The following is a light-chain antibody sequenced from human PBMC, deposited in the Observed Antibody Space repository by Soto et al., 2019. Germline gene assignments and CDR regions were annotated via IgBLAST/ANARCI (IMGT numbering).Light chain of an antibody. J-gene: IGKJ2*01. CDR2: DTS. CDR3: QYYDNVPPKFT. CDR1: HDITKY. Sequence: DIQMTQSPSSLSASVGDRVTITCQASHDITKYLNWYQQKPGKAPKLLIYDTSNLETGVPFRFSGRGSGTTITLTISGLRPEDFATYYCQYYDNVPPKFTFGQGTKLEMK. V-gene: IGKV1-33*01.